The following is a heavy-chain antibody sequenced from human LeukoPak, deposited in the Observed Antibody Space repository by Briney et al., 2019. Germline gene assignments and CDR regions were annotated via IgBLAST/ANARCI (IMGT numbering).Heavy chain of an antibody. J-gene: IGHJ4*02. CDR3: ARDIFYYDSSGVTKEFDY. CDR1: GYTFTSYG. D-gene: IGHD3-22*01. V-gene: IGHV1-18*01. CDR2: ISAYNGNT. Sequence: ASVKVSCKASGYTFTSYGISWVRQAPGQGLEWMGWISAYNGNTNYAQKLQVRVTMTTDTSTSTAYMELRSLRSDATAVYYCARDIFYYDSSGVTKEFDYWGQGTLVTVSS.